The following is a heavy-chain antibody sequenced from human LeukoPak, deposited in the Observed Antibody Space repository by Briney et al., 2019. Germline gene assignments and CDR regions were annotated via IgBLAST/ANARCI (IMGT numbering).Heavy chain of an antibody. CDR3: AKDTYYYDSSGYPHPDY. CDR2: ISYDGSNK. D-gene: IGHD3-22*01. CDR1: GFTFSSYG. V-gene: IGHV3-30*18. J-gene: IGHJ4*02. Sequence: PGRSPRLSCAASGFTFSSYGMHWVRQAPGKGLEWVAVISYDGSNKYYADSVKGRFTISRDNSKNTLYLQMNSLRAEDTAVYYCAKDTYYYDSSGYPHPDYWGQGNLVTVSS.